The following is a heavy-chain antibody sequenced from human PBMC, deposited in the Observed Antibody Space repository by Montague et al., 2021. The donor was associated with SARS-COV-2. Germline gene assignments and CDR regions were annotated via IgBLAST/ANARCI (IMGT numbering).Heavy chain of an antibody. CDR2: IYYSGST. CDR1: GDSISNYS. Sequence: SETLSLTCTVSGDSISNYSWSWIRHPQGKGQEWIGYIYYSGSTNSNPSLTRRVTISVDTSTNQVYLKLTSVTAAATAVYYCARHLRVTTVTSHLYHYALDVWGQGTTVTVSS. CDR3: ARHLRVTTVTSHLYHYALDV. D-gene: IGHD4-11*01. J-gene: IGHJ6*02. V-gene: IGHV4-59*08.